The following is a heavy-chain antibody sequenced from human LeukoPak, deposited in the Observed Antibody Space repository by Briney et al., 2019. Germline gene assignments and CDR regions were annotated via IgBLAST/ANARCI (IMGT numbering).Heavy chain of an antibody. CDR1: GDSISSYY. CDR3: ARDKDAFDI. CDR2: IYYSGST. V-gene: IGHV4-59*01. Sequence: PSETLSLTCTVSGDSISSYYWSWIRQRPGKGLEWIGYIYYSGSTNYNPSLKSRVTISVDTSKNQFSLKLSSVTAADTAVYYCARDKDAFDIWGQGTMVTVSS. J-gene: IGHJ3*02.